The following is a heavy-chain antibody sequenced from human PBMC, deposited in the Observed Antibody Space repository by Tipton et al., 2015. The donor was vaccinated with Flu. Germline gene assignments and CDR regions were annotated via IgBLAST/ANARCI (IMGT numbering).Heavy chain of an antibody. CDR1: GFTFSNYW. Sequence: SLRLSCVASGFTFSNYWMSWVRQAPGKGLEWVANLNQDGGETYYVDSVKGRFTISRDNAENSLYLQVNSLRAEDTAVYYCATLTGDDYWGQGDLVTVSS. D-gene: IGHD7-27*01. CDR2: LNQDGGET. V-gene: IGHV3-7*01. CDR3: ATLTGDDY. J-gene: IGHJ4*02.